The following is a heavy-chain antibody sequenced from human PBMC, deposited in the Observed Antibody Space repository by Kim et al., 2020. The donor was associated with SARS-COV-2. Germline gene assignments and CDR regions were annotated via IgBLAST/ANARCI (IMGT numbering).Heavy chain of an antibody. CDR2: INGDGSDT. V-gene: IGHV3-74*03. CDR1: GFSFSNY. D-gene: IGHD6-19*01. CDR3: INYRGSSGWR. Sequence: GGSLRLSCAASGFSFSNYMHWVRQAPGRGLVWVSRINGDGSDTTYADSVKGRFTISRDNAKKTLYLQMNSLRAEDTAMYYCINYRGSSGWRWGQGTLVTVSS. J-gene: IGHJ4*02.